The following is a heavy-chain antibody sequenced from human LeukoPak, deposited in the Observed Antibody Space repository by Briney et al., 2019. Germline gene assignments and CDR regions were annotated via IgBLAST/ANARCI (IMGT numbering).Heavy chain of an antibody. D-gene: IGHD1-26*01. J-gene: IGHJ4*02. Sequence: PGGSLRLSCAASGFTFTNYWMTWVRQAPGKGLEWVSYISSSGSTIYYADSVKGRFTISRDNAKNSLYLQMNSLRAEDTAVYYCAKDRLFSGSYPQGDYWGQGTLVTVSS. CDR3: AKDRLFSGSYPQGDY. V-gene: IGHV3-11*01. CDR2: ISSSGSTI. CDR1: GFTFTNYW.